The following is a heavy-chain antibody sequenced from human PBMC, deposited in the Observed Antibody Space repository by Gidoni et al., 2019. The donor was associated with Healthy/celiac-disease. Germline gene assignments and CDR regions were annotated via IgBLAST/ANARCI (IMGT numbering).Heavy chain of an antibody. CDR3: ARGGGLVRRYDY. CDR1: GGSFSGYY. J-gene: IGHJ4*02. Sequence: QVQLQPWGAGLLKPSETLSLTCAVYGGSFSGYYWSWTRQPPGKGLEWIGEINHSGSTNYNPSLKSRVTISVDTSKNQFSLKLSSVTAADTAVYYCARGGGLVRRYDYWGQGTLVTVSS. D-gene: IGHD3-10*01. CDR2: INHSGST. V-gene: IGHV4-34*01.